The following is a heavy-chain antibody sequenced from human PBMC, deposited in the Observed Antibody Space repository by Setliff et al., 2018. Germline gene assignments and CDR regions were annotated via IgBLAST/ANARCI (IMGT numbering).Heavy chain of an antibody. CDR3: ARVRNDYPYYIDS. J-gene: IGHJ4*02. D-gene: IGHD4-17*01. CDR2: ILFSGDT. V-gene: IGHV4-38-2*01. Sequence: SETLSLTCAVSGYSISSGFSWVWIRQSPGKGLEWIGRILFSGDTYYNPSLNSRVTISADTSKNQFSLNLSSVTAADTALYFCARVRNDYPYYIDSWGQGTLVTVSS. CDR1: GYSISSGFS.